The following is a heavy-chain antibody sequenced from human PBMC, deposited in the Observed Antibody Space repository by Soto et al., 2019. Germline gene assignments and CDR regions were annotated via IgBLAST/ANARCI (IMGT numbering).Heavy chain of an antibody. CDR3: TSPLYCSSTSCYSYGIGV. CDR1: GFTFSNAW. Sequence: GRSLRLSCAASGFTFSNAWMSWVRQAPGKGLEWVGPIKCKTHCGTTDYAAPVKGRFTISRDDSKNTLYLQMNSLKTEDTAVYYCTSPLYCSSTSCYSYGIGVWDQVTTVTVAS. J-gene: IGHJ6*02. D-gene: IGHD2-2*01. CDR2: IKCKTHCGTT. V-gene: IGHV3-15*01.